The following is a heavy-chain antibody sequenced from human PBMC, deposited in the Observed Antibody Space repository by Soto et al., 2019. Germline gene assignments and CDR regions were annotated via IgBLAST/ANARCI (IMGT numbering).Heavy chain of an antibody. D-gene: IGHD2-2*01. CDR3: ARDPPNDKTQLDYGMDV. CDR1: GFTFSSYT. V-gene: IGHV3-23*02. J-gene: IGHJ6*02. CDR2: ISARGGST. Sequence: EVQLLESGGGLGQGGGSLRLSCAASGFTFSSYTMNWVRQAPGKGLEWVSLISARGGSTYYEDSVKGRFTISRDNSKTTLYLQMNSLRAEDTGVYYCARDPPNDKTQLDYGMDVWGQGTAVTVSS.